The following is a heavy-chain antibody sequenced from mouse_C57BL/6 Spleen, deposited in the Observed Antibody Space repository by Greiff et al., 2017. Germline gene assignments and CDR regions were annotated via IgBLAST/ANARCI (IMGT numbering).Heavy chain of an antibody. CDR2: INPSTGGT. CDR3: ARDYGSSRFDY. CDR1: GYSFTGYY. Sequence: EVQLQQSGPELVKPGASVKISCKASGYSFTGYYMNWVKQSPEKSLEWIGEINPSTGGTTYNQKFKAKATLTVDKSSSTAYMQRKILTSEDSAVYYGARDYGSSRFDYWGQGTTLTVSS. V-gene: IGHV1-42*01. D-gene: IGHD1-1*01. J-gene: IGHJ2*01.